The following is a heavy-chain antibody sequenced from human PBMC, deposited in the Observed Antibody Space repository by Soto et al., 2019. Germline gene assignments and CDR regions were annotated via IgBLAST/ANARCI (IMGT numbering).Heavy chain of an antibody. D-gene: IGHD2-8*02. CDR1: GFTFSASD. V-gene: IGHV3-13*01. CDR3: ARQASYWHGGGGWLDP. CDR2: IGTLHDT. J-gene: IGHJ5*02. Sequence: EVQLVESGGGSVQPGGSLGLSCAASGFTFSASDMHWVRQTTGGGLEWVAAIGTLHDTYYPDSVKGRFTISRDNARNSLNLQMNRRRAGDTGVYYCARQASYWHGGGGWLDPWGQGTLVTVSS.